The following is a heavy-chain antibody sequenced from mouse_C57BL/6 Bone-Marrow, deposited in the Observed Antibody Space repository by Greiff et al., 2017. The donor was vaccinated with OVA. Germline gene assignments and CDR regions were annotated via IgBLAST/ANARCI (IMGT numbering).Heavy chain of an antibody. CDR1: GYSFTDYN. D-gene: IGHD1-1*01. V-gene: IGHV1-39*01. CDR3: ASPLYYGSSYDAMDY. Sequence: EVKLQESGPELVKPGASVKISCKASGYSFTDYNMNWVKQSNGKSLEWIGVINPNYGTTSYNQKFKGKATLTVDQSSSTAYMQLNSLTSEDSAVYYCASPLYYGSSYDAMDYWGQGTSVTVSS. J-gene: IGHJ4*01. CDR2: INPNYGTT.